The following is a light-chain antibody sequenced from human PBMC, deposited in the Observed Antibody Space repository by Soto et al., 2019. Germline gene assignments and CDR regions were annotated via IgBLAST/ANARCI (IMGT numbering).Light chain of an antibody. Sequence: QSALTQPASVSGSPGQSITISCTGTSSDVGGYNYVSWYQQHPGKAPKLMIYEVNNRPSGVSNRFSGSKYGNTASLTISGLQAEDEADYYCSSYASSNTLDVFGTGTKLTVL. V-gene: IGLV2-14*01. CDR2: EVN. CDR3: SSYASSNTLDV. CDR1: SSDVGGYNY. J-gene: IGLJ1*01.